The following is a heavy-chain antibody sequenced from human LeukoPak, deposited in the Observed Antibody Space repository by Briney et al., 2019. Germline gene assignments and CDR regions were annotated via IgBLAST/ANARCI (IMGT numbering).Heavy chain of an antibody. CDR1: GGSISSSNYY. Sequence: SETLSLTCTVSGGSISSSNYYWGWIRQPPGKGLEWIGTIHYSGSTYYNPSLKSRVTISVDTSKNQFSLKLSSVTAADTAMYYCARFRSGSSGWYVGHWGQGTLVTVSS. V-gene: IGHV4-39*01. J-gene: IGHJ4*02. D-gene: IGHD6-19*01. CDR2: IHYSGST. CDR3: ARFRSGSSGWYVGH.